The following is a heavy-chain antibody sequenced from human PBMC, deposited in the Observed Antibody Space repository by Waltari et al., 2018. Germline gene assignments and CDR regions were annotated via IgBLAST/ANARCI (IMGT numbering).Heavy chain of an antibody. CDR3: ARHNGNNSRDY. Sequence: VQLVGSGGGLVQPGGSLRLSCAASGFTFSNYAIHWVRQAPGKGLAWLAVISFDGSKKNYVDSVKDRFTIARDNSKRNIDLQMNNLKLEDRGVYYCARHNGNNSRDYWGEGVLVTVSS. V-gene: IGHV3-30*04. D-gene: IGHD2-8*01. CDR1: GFTFSNYA. CDR2: ISFDGSKK. J-gene: IGHJ4*02.